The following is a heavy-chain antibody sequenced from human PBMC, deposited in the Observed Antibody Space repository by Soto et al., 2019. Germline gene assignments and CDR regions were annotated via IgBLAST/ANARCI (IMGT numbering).Heavy chain of an antibody. CDR1: GGTFSSYT. CDR3: ARGNHRWLQLWYFDL. J-gene: IGHJ2*01. Sequence: QVQLVQSGAEVKKPGSSVTVSCKASGGTFSSYTISWVRQAPGQGLEWMGGIIPIFGTANYAQKFQGRVTITADESTSTGYMEWSSLRSEDKAVYYCARGNHRWLQLWYFDLWGRGTLVTVSS. CDR2: IIPIFGTA. V-gene: IGHV1-69*12. D-gene: IGHD5-12*01.